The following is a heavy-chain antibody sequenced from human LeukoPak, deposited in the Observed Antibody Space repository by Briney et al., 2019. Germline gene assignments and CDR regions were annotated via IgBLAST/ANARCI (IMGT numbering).Heavy chain of an antibody. D-gene: IGHD3-10*01. V-gene: IGHV1-18*04. J-gene: IGHJ4*02. CDR1: GYTFTAHY. CDR3: ARGVKFGSPDY. CDR2: ISAYNANT. Sequence: GASVKVSCRASGYTFTAHYIHWVRQAPGQGLEWMGWISAYNANTNYAQKLQGRVTMTTDTSTSTAYMELRSLKSDDTAVYFCARGVKFGSPDYWGQGTLVTVSS.